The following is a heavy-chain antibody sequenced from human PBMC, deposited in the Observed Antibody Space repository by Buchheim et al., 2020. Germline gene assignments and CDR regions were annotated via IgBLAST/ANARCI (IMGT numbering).Heavy chain of an antibody. CDR3: ARPFSSAWFFDY. J-gene: IGHJ4*02. CDR1: GFTFSSYG. D-gene: IGHD6-19*01. V-gene: IGHV3-33*01. Sequence: QVQLVESGGGVVQPGRSLRLSCAASGFTFSSYGMHWVRQAPGKGLEWVAVIWYDGSNKYYADSVRGRFTISRANSRNTLYLQMDSLRAEDTAVYYCARPFSSAWFFDYWGQGTL. CDR2: IWYDGSNK.